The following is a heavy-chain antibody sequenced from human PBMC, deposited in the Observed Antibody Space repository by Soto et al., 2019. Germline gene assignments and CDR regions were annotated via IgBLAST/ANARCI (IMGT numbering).Heavy chain of an antibody. V-gene: IGHV3-49*03. CDR3: TRDDAGPLYCSGGSCSNTYYYYYMDV. D-gene: IGHD2-15*01. Sequence: GGSLRLSCTASGFTFGDYAMSWFRQAPGKGLEWVGFIRSKAYGGTTEYAASVKGRFTISRDDSKSIAYLQMNSLKTEDTAVYYCTRDDAGPLYCSGGSCSNTYYYYYMDVWGKGTTVTVSS. CDR2: IRSKAYGGTT. CDR1: GFTFGDYA. J-gene: IGHJ6*03.